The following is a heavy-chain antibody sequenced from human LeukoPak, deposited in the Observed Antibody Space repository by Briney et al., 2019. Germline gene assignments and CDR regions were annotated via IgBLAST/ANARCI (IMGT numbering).Heavy chain of an antibody. CDR1: GLTLSIYS. J-gene: IGHJ4*02. D-gene: IGHD1-26*01. CDR3: AKVGSYHLDVFDY. Sequence: GGSLRLSCAASGLTLSIYSMNWVRQAPGKGLEWVSAISGSGGSTYYADSVKGRFTISRDNSKNTLYLQMNSLRAEDTAVYYCAKVGSYHLDVFDYWGQGTLVTVSS. V-gene: IGHV3-23*01. CDR2: ISGSGGST.